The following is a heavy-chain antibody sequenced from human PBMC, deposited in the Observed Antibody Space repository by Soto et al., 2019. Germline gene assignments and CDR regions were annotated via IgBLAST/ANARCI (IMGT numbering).Heavy chain of an antibody. V-gene: IGHV3-21*01. Sequence: GGSLRLSCAASGFTFSSYSMNWVRQAPGKGLEWVSSISSSSSYIYYADSVKGRFTISRDNAKNSLYLQMNSLRAEDTAVYYCASADSSGWYVFDYWGQGTLVTVSS. CDR3: ASADSSGWYVFDY. J-gene: IGHJ4*02. CDR1: GFTFSSYS. D-gene: IGHD6-19*01. CDR2: ISSSSSYI.